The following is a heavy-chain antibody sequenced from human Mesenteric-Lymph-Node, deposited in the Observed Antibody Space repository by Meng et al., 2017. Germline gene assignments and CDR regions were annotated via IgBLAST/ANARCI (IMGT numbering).Heavy chain of an antibody. CDR3: ARTLRFLECLLDF. J-gene: IGHJ4*02. CDR2: NNHNGSN. D-gene: IGHD3-3*01. Sequence: VQLQTWRAALWRTPVTVSRTCCFVGCDFSCCHWSLIRQAPGKVLEWNGENNHNGSNNTTPSLKSRVAISVDTSKNQFSLKLSSVTAADTAVYYCARTLRFLECLLDFWGQGTLVTVSS. V-gene: IGHV4-34*01. CDR1: GCDFSCCH.